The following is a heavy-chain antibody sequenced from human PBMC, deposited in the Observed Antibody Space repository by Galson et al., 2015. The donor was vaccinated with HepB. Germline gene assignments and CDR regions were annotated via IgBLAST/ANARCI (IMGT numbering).Heavy chain of an antibody. CDR3: ARDITPRGQLVPYFDY. V-gene: IGHV1-18*01. CDR2: ISAYNGNT. D-gene: IGHD6-6*01. J-gene: IGHJ4*02. CDR1: GYTFTSYG. Sequence: SVKVSCKASGYTFTSYGISWVRQAPGQGLEWMGWISAYNGNTNYAQKLQGRVTMTTDTSTSTAYMELRSLRSDDTAVYYCARDITPRGQLVPYFDYWGQGTLVTASS.